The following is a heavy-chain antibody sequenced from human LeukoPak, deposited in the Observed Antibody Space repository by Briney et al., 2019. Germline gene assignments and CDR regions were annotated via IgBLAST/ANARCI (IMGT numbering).Heavy chain of an antibody. CDR3: ARGYSSSYRIDY. CDR1: GFTFSSYW. CDR2: INTDGSST. J-gene: IGHJ4*02. D-gene: IGHD6-6*01. V-gene: IGHV3-74*01. Sequence: PGGSLRLSCAASGFTFSSYWMHWVRQAPGKGLVWVSRINTDGSSTTYADSVKGRFTISRDNVKNTLYLQMNSLSAEDTAVYYCARGYSSSYRIDYWGQGTLVTVSS.